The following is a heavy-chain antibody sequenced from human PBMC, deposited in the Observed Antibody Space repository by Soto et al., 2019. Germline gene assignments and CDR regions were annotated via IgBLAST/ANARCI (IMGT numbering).Heavy chain of an antibody. Sequence: QVQLQESGPGLVKPSQTLSLTCTVSGGSISSGDYYWSWIRQPPGKGLEWIGYIYYSGSTYYNPSLKSRVTISVDTSKNQFSLKLSSVTAADTAVYYGARWWSGSRQGFDPWGQGTLVTVSS. D-gene: IGHD3-3*01. CDR1: GGSISSGDYY. J-gene: IGHJ5*02. V-gene: IGHV4-31*03. CDR3: ARWWSGSRQGFDP. CDR2: IYYSGST.